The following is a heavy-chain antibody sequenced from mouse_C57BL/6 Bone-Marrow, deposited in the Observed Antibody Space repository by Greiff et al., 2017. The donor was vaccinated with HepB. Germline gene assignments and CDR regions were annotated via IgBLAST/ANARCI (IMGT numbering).Heavy chain of an antibody. V-gene: IGHV1-82*01. CDR1: GYAFSSSW. CDR2: IYPGDGDT. D-gene: IGHD1-1*01. Sequence: QVQLQQSGPELVKPGASVKISCKASGYAFSSSWMYWVKQRPGKGLEWIGRIYPGDGDTNYNGKFKGKATLTADKSSSTAYMQLSSLTSEDSAVYFCAIFMTTVHFGYWGQGTTLTVAS. CDR3: AIFMTTVHFGY. J-gene: IGHJ2*01.